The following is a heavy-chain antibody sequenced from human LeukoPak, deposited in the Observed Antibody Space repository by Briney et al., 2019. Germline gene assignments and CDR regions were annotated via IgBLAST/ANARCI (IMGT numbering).Heavy chain of an antibody. V-gene: IGHV4-39*01. CDR2: IYYSGTT. CDR3: ARQDLAVSGIDY. Sequence: SETLSLTCTVSGGSISSGSHYWGWIRQPPGKGLEWIGSIYYSGTTYYSPSVKSRVTISLDKSKDQFSLKLNFVTAADTAAYYCARQDLAVSGIDYWGQGTLVTVSS. J-gene: IGHJ4*02. CDR1: GGSISSGSHY. D-gene: IGHD6-19*01.